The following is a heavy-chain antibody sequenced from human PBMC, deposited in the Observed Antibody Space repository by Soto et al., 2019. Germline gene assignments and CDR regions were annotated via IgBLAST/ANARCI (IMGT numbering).Heavy chain of an antibody. CDR1: GFTFSSYG. J-gene: IGHJ4*02. CDR2: ISYDGSNK. D-gene: IGHD2-15*01. Sequence: QVQLVESGGGVVRPGRSLRLSCAASGFTFSSYGMHWVRQAPGKGLEWVAVISYDGSNKYYADSVKGRFTISRDNSKNTLYLQMNSLRAEDTAVYYCAKDNYCSGGSCYGYWGQGTLVTVSS. V-gene: IGHV3-30*18. CDR3: AKDNYCSGGSCYGY.